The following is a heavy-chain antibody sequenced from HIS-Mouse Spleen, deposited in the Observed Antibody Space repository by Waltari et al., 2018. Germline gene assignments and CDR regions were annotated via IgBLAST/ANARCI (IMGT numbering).Heavy chain of an antibody. CDR3: ARDPGIAARNWFDP. J-gene: IGHJ5*02. Sequence: KKPGASVKVSCKASGYTFTGYYMHWVRQAPGQGLEWMGWINPNSGGTNYAQKFQGRVTMTRDTSISTAYMELSRLRSDDTAVYYCARDPGIAARNWFDPWGQGTLVTVSS. D-gene: IGHD6-6*01. CDR2: INPNSGGT. V-gene: IGHV1-2*02. CDR1: GYTFTGYY.